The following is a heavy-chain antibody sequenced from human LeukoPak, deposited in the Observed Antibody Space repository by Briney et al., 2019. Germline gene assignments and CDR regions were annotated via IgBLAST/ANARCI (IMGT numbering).Heavy chain of an antibody. J-gene: IGHJ4*02. CDR1: GFTFDDYA. CDR2: ISWNSGSI. V-gene: IGHV3-9*01. CDR3: AKHAYSGYGADYFDY. Sequence: GRSLRLSCAASGFTFDDYAMHWVRQAPGKGLEWVSGISWNSGSIGYADSVKGRFTISRDNSKNTLYLQMHSLRAEDTAVYYCAKHAYSGYGADYFDYWGQGTLVTVSS. D-gene: IGHD5-12*01.